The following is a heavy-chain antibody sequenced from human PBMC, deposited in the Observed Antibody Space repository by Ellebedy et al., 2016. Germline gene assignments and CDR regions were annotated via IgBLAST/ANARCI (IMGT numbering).Heavy chain of an antibody. CDR1: GFTVSSNY. CDR2: ISGGGGST. J-gene: IGHJ4*02. V-gene: IGHV3-23*01. Sequence: GGSLRLXXAASGFTVSSNYMSWVRQAPGKGLEWVSAISGGGGSTYYADSVKGRFTISRDNSKNTLYLQMNSLRAEDTAVYYCAKDKTYYYGSGSPSVFDYWGQGTLVTVSS. D-gene: IGHD3-10*01. CDR3: AKDKTYYYGSGSPSVFDY.